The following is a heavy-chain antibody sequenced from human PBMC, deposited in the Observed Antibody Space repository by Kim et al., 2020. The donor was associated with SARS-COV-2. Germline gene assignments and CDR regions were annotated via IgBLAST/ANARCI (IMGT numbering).Heavy chain of an antibody. J-gene: IGHJ4*02. CDR3: ARMGSSWFFDY. CDR2: INAGPGNT. CDR1: GYTFTSYA. V-gene: IGHV1-3*01. Sequence: ASVKVSCKASGYTFTSYAIHWVRQAPGQRLEWMGWINAGPGNTKYSQKFQGRVTITRDTSASTAYMELSSLRSEDTAVYYCARMGSSWFFDYWGQGTLGT. D-gene: IGHD6-13*01.